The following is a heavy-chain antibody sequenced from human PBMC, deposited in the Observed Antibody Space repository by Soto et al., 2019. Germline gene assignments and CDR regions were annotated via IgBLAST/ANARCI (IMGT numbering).Heavy chain of an antibody. D-gene: IGHD4-17*01. J-gene: IGHJ4*02. CDR3: ARARGYGDLGY. Sequence: ASVKVSCKASGYSFTGYYMHWVRQAPGQGLEWMGWINPNSGGTKYAQKFQGRVTMTWDTSISTAYMQLSRLRSDDTAVYYCARARGYGDLGYWGQGTLVTVSS. CDR1: GYSFTGYY. V-gene: IGHV1-2*02. CDR2: INPNSGGT.